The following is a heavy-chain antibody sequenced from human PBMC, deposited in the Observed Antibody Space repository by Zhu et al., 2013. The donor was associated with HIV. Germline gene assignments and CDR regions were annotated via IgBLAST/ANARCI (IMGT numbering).Heavy chain of an antibody. CDR3: ARGLPLGVTGGSCQYYFDY. D-gene: IGHD2-15*01. J-gene: IGHJ4*02. CDR2: INPSGGST. V-gene: IGHV1-46*01. CDR1: GYTFTSYY. Sequence: QVQLVQSGAELKKPGASVKVSCKASGYTFTSYYMHWVRQAPGQGLEWMGIINPSGGSTSYAQEFQGRVTLTRDTSTSTVYMELSSLRSEDSAVYYCARGLPLGVTGGSCQYYFDYWGQGTLVTVSS.